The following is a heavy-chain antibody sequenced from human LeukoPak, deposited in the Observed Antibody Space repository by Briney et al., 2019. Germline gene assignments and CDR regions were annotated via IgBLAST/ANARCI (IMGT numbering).Heavy chain of an antibody. CDR2: ISYDGNNN. Sequence: GGSLRLSCAASGFTFSSYSMHWVRQAPGKGLEWVALISYDGNNNNYADSVKGRFTISRDTSKDTLYLQMNSLRTEDTAVYYCARESVEGAVAGISYYYYYYMDVWGKGTTVTVSS. CDR3: ARESVEGAVAGISYYYYYYMDV. V-gene: IGHV3-30-3*01. J-gene: IGHJ6*03. CDR1: GFTFSSYS. D-gene: IGHD6-19*01.